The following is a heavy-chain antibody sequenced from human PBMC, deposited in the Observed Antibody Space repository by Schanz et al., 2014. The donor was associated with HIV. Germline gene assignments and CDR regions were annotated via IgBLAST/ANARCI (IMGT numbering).Heavy chain of an antibody. J-gene: IGHJ6*02. CDR2: ISDDGSSK. CDR3: AKAGGGPSPSYYGMDV. Sequence: QVQLMESGGGVVQPGRSLRLSCAASGFAFITYGMHWVRQAPGKGREWVAVISDDGSSKYYADSVKGRFTISRDDSRRTLFLQMNSLRAEDTAVYYCAKAGGGPSPSYYGMDVWGQGTTVTVSS. V-gene: IGHV3-30-3*01. D-gene: IGHD3-10*01. CDR1: GFAFITYG.